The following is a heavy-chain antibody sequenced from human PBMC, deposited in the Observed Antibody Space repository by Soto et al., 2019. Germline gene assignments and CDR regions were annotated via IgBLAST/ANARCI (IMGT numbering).Heavy chain of an antibody. J-gene: IGHJ6*03. V-gene: IGHV2-70*11. CDR1: GFSLSTSGMC. CDR2: IDWDDDK. D-gene: IGHD3-10*01. CDR3: ARGYYGSGSYLLPYYMDV. Sequence: SGPTLVNPTQTLTLTCTFSGFSLSTSGMCVSWIRQPPGKALEWLARIDWDDDKYYSTSLKTRLTISKDTSKNQVVLTMTNMDPVDTATYYCARGYYGSGSYLLPYYMDVWGKGTTVTVSS.